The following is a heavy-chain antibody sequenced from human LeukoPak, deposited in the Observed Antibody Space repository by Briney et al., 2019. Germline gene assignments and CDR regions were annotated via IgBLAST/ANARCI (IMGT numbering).Heavy chain of an antibody. J-gene: IGHJ5*02. Sequence: ASVKVSCKPSGYTFTGYYLHWVRQAPGQGLEWIGWIYPKTGGTSYAQKFQGRVTMTRDTSISTAYMELIGLRSDDTAVYYCAGPWDQVGFDPWGQGTLVSVSS. V-gene: IGHV1-2*02. CDR3: AGPWDQVGFDP. CDR2: IYPKTGGT. CDR1: GYTFTGYY. D-gene: IGHD1-26*01.